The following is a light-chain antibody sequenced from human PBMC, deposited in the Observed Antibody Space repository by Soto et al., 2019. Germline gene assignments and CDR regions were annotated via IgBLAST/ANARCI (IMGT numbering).Light chain of an antibody. Sequence: EIVLTQSPGTLSLSPGERATLSCRASQSVSSSYLAWYQQKPGQAPRLLVYDATTRATGIPDRFSGSGSGTDFILTTSTLEPEDFAVYFCQQYGTSPQTFGQGTKVEIK. CDR1: QSVSSSY. CDR3: QQYGTSPQT. V-gene: IGKV3-20*01. J-gene: IGKJ1*01. CDR2: DAT.